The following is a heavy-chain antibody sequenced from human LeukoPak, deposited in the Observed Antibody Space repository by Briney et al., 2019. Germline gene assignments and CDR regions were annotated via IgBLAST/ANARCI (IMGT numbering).Heavy chain of an antibody. CDR1: GGSISSSSYY. Sequence: PSETLSLTCTVSGGSISSSSYYWGWIRQPPGKGLEWIGSIYYSGSTYYNPSLKSRVTISVDTSKNQFTLKLSSVTAADTAVYYCAREHYYGSGSYYYMDVWGKGTTVTISS. J-gene: IGHJ6*03. CDR3: AREHYYGSGSYYYMDV. CDR2: IYYSGST. D-gene: IGHD3-10*01. V-gene: IGHV4-39*06.